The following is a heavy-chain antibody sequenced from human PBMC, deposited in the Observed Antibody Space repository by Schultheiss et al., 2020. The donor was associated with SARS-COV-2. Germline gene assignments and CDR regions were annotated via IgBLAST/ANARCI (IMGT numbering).Heavy chain of an antibody. V-gene: IGHV4-59*12. Sequence: SETLSLTCTVSGGSISSYYWSWIRQPPGKGLEWIGEINHSGSTNYNPSLKSRVTISVDTSKNQFSLKLSSVTAADTAVYYCAVHVDVAMADDYWGQGTLVTVSS. D-gene: IGHD5-18*01. CDR3: AVHVDVAMADDY. CDR1: GGSISSYY. CDR2: INHSGST. J-gene: IGHJ4*02.